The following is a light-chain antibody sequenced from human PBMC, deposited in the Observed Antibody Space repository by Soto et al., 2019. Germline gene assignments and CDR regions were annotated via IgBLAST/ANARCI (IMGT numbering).Light chain of an antibody. CDR1: QSVSGN. Sequence: EIVMTQSPATLSVSPGERATLSCGASQSVSGNLAWYQQKPGQAPRLLIYGASTRATGIPARFSGSGSGTEFTLTISSLQSEDFAVYYCQQYNTWPLTFGGGTKVEIK. J-gene: IGKJ4*01. CDR3: QQYNTWPLT. V-gene: IGKV3-15*01. CDR2: GAS.